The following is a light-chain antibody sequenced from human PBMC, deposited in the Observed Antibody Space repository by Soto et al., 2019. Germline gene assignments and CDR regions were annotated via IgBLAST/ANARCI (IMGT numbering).Light chain of an antibody. Sequence: EVVLTQSPVTLSLSQGDSATLSCRDSQGFRFLLARYQQKPGHDPRLLIYDAYNRATGIPSRFTGSGSGTDFTLTISSLQPEDSAVYYCQQRYRWPITFGQGTRLEIK. V-gene: IGKV3-11*01. CDR1: QGFRFL. J-gene: IGKJ5*01. CDR3: QQRYRWPIT. CDR2: DAY.